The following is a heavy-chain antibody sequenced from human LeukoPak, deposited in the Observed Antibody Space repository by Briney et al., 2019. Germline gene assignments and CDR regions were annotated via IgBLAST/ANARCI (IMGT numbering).Heavy chain of an antibody. CDR2: INPNSGNT. V-gene: IGHV1-2*02. J-gene: IGHJ4*02. CDR1: GYTFTSYY. Sequence: ASVKVSCKASGYTFTSYYMHWVRQAPGQGLEWMGWINPNSGNTKYAQKLQGRVTMTRDTSIRTAYMELSSLTSDDSAVYYCARGTCSKSACYPVGNFDYWGQGILLTVSS. CDR3: ARGTCSKSACYPVGNFDY. D-gene: IGHD2-8*01.